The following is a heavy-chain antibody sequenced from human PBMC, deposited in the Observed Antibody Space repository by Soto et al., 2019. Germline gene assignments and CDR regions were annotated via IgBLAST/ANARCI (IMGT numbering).Heavy chain of an antibody. V-gene: IGHV4-39*01. J-gene: IGHJ6*02. CDR1: GGSISSSSYS. Sequence: QLQLQESGPRLVKPSETLSLTCSVSGGSISSSSYSWGWIRQPPRKGLEWIGTIYYSGSTHYNPSLEARVALSADPPTTQSSLRLASVTAADTAVYYCGRQTGQCGSTTCFGYYSVDVWGQGTTVTVS. CDR3: GRQTGQCGSTTCFGYYSVDV. D-gene: IGHD2-2*01. CDR2: IYYSGST.